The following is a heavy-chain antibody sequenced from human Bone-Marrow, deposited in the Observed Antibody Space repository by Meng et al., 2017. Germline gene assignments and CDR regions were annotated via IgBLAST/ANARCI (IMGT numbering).Heavy chain of an antibody. J-gene: IGHJ4*02. V-gene: IGHV1-46*01. CDR3: ARVTTAMAYYFDY. CDR2: INPSGGST. CDR1: GYNFPDYW. Sequence: ASVKVSCKPSGYNFPDYWLHWVRRAPGQGLEWMGIINPSGGSTSYAQKFQGRVTMTRDTSTSTVYMELSSLRSEDTAVYYCARVTTAMAYYFDYWGQGTLVTVSS. D-gene: IGHD5-18*01.